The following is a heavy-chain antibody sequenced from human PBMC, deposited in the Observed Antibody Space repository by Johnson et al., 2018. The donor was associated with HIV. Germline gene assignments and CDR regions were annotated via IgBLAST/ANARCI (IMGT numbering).Heavy chain of an antibody. D-gene: IGHD3-22*01. Sequence: VQLVESGGGVVQPGGSLRLSCAASGFTVSSNYMSWVRQAPGKGLEWVSVIYSGGSTYYADSVKGRFTIARDNSKNTLYLQMNSLKTEDTAVYYCTTDRDSSGYLDALDIWGQGTKVTGSS. V-gene: IGHV3-53*01. J-gene: IGHJ3*02. CDR2: IYSGGST. CDR1: GFTVSSNY. CDR3: TTDRDSSGYLDALDI.